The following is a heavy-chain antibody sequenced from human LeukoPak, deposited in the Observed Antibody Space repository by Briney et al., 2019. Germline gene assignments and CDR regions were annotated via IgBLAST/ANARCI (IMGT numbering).Heavy chain of an antibody. CDR3: ARRVGHSYGVTGAGAFDI. Sequence: SETLSLTCTVSGGSISSGDYYWSWIRQPPGKGLECIGYVYYSGSTYSNPSLKSRVTISLGTSKNQFSLRLSSVTAADTAVYYCARRVGHSYGVTGAGAFDIWGPGTLVTVSS. V-gene: IGHV4-30-4*02. J-gene: IGHJ3*02. CDR2: VYYSGST. CDR1: GGSISSGDYY. D-gene: IGHD5-18*01.